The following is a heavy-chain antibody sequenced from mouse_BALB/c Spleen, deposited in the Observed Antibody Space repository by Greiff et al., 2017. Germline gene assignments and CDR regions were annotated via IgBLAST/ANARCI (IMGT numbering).Heavy chain of an antibody. CDR1: GFTFSSYT. CDR3: TRDKGGSYLYAMDY. V-gene: IGHV5-6-4*01. D-gene: IGHD1-1*02. CDR2: ISSGGSYT. Sequence: EVKLVESGGGLVKPGGSLKLSCAASGFTFSSYTMSWVRQTPEKRLEWVATISSGGSYTYYPASVKGRFPISRDNAKNTLYLQMSSLKSEDTAMYYCTRDKGGSYLYAMDYWGQGTSVTVSS. J-gene: IGHJ4*01.